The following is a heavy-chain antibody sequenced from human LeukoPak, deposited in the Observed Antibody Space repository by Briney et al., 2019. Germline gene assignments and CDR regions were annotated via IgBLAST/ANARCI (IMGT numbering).Heavy chain of an antibody. CDR2: INGGGSTT. D-gene: IGHD1-14*01. J-gene: IGHJ4*02. CDR1: GFTFRRYG. V-gene: IGHV3-23*01. Sequence: TGGSLRLSCAASGFTFRRYGMTWVRQAPGKGLEWFSGINGGGSTTYYADSVKGRFTISRDSSNNTLNLQMNSLRAEDTAIYYCARRTADYYFDYWGQGTLVTVSS. CDR3: ARRTADYYFDY.